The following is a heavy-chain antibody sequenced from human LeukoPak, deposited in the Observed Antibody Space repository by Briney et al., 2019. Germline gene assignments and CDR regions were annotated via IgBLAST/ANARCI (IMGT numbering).Heavy chain of an antibody. D-gene: IGHD3-10*01. J-gene: IGHJ4*02. V-gene: IGHV3-74*01. CDR2: INTDGTST. CDR3: ARDQRDYYGSGTYYTY. CDR1: GFTFTTYW. Sequence: PGGSLRLSCAASGFTFTTYWMHWVRQAPGKGRVWGSRINTDGTSTSYADSVEGRFTISRDNAKNTVYLQMNTLRAEDTAVYYCARDQRDYYGSGTYYTYWGQGTLVTVSS.